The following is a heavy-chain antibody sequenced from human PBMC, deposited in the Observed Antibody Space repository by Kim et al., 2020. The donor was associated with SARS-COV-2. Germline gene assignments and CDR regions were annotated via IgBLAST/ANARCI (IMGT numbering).Heavy chain of an antibody. V-gene: IGHV3-66*01. D-gene: IGHD2-2*01. CDR2: IYSGGST. CDR1: GFTVSSNY. Sequence: GGSLRLSCAASGFTVSSNYMSWVRQAPGKGLEWVSVIYSGGSTYYADSVKGRFTISRDNSKNMLYLQMNSLRAEDTAVYYCARDSEPYCSSTSCYYYYYMDVWGKGTTVTVSS. CDR3: ARDSEPYCSSTSCYYYYYMDV. J-gene: IGHJ6*03.